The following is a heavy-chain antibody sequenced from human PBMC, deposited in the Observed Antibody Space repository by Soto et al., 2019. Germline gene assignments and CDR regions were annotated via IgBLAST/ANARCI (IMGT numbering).Heavy chain of an antibody. J-gene: IGHJ4*02. CDR1: GGTITTGGHF. Sequence: SETLSLTCTVSGGTITTGGHFWSWIRQYPGKGLEWIGYIYYSGTTHYNPSLKSRVTISIDTSKNQFSLNLSSVTAADTAVYFCARVVCGSCLAYWGQETLVTVS. CDR3: ARVVCGSCLAY. D-gene: IGHD1-26*01. V-gene: IGHV4-31*03. CDR2: IYYSGTT.